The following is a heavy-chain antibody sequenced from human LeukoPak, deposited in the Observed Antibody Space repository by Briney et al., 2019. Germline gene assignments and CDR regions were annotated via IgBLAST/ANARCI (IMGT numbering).Heavy chain of an antibody. J-gene: IGHJ4*02. V-gene: IGHV3-23*01. CDR2: ISGSGGSI. CDR1: GFTFSSYA. Sequence: GGSLRLSCAASGFTFSSYAMSWVRQAPGKGLEWVSAISGSGGSIYYADSVRGRFTISRDNSKNTLYLQMNSLRAEDTALYYCAKDTQRCSGGSCYSANDYWGQGTLVTVSS. D-gene: IGHD2-15*01. CDR3: AKDTQRCSGGSCYSANDY.